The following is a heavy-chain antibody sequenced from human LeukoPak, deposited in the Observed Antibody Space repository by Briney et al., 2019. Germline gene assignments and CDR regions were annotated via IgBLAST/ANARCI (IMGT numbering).Heavy chain of an antibody. J-gene: IGHJ4*02. Sequence: ASVKVSCKASGYTFPSYGISWVRQAPGQGLEWMGWISAYNGNTNYAQKLQGRVTMTTDTSTSTAYMELRSLRSDDTAVYYCARREGGTNYYDSSGYSGYWGQGTLVTVSS. V-gene: IGHV1-18*01. CDR2: ISAYNGNT. D-gene: IGHD3-22*01. CDR3: ARREGGTNYYDSSGYSGY. CDR1: GYTFPSYG.